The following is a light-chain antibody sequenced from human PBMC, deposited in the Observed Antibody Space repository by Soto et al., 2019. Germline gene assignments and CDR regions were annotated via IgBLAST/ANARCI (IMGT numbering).Light chain of an antibody. CDR3: QQHNAWPLT. CDR2: GGF. V-gene: IGKV3-15*01. J-gene: IGKJ3*01. Sequence: IVLTQSPGTLSVSPGERVILSCRASQTLRNKLAWYQQKPGQAPRLLIYGGFTRATGIPARFSGSGSGTEFTLTINTLQSEEFALYYCQQHNAWPLTFGPGTKLDLK. CDR1: QTLRNK.